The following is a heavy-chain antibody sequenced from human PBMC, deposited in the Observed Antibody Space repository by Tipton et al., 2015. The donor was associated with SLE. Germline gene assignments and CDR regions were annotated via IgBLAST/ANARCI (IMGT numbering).Heavy chain of an antibody. CDR1: GDSISSSSYY. D-gene: IGHD6-19*01. CDR3: ARLAVAGGYFDY. CDR2: IYYSGST. Sequence: TLSLTCIVSGDSISSSSYYWGWIRQSPGKGLEWIGYIYYSGSTNYNPSLRSRVTISVDTSKNQFSLKQYSVTAADTAVYYCARLAVAGGYFDYWGQGTLVTVSS. V-gene: IGHV4-61*05. J-gene: IGHJ4*02.